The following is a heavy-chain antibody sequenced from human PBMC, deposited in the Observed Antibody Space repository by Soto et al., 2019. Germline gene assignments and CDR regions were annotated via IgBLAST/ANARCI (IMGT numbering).Heavy chain of an antibody. V-gene: IGHV3-30-3*01. D-gene: IGHD2-21*02. CDR3: ARGDCGGDCYSEQGAFDI. Sequence: VAVISYDGSNKYYADSVKGRFTISRDNSKNTLYLQMNSLRAEDTAVYYCARGDCGGDCYSEQGAFDIWGQGTMVTVSS. CDR2: ISYDGSNK. J-gene: IGHJ3*02.